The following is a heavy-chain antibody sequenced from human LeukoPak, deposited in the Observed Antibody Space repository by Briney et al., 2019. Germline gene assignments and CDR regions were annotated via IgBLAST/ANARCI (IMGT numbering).Heavy chain of an antibody. V-gene: IGHV4-39*01. CDR3: ARHTYDFWSGYYTWFDP. J-gene: IGHJ5*02. D-gene: IGHD3-3*01. CDR1: GGSISSNNYY. Sequence: PSETLSLTCTVSGGSISSNNYYWGWIRQPPGKGLEWIGNIHYSGSTYYNPSLKSRVTISVDTSKNQFSLKLSSVTAADTAVYYCARHTYDFWSGYYTWFDPWGQGTLVTVSS. CDR2: IHYSGST.